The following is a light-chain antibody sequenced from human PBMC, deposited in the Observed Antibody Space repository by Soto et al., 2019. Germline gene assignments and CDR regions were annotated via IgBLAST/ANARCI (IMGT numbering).Light chain of an antibody. CDR3: LLYHAGGRA. CDR2: STI. J-gene: IGLJ2*01. V-gene: IGLV7-43*01. CDR1: TGAVTTAYY. Sequence: QTVVTQEPSLTVSPGGTVTLTWASSTGAVTTAYYPSWFQQKPGQAPRSLIYSTIHKHSWTPARFSGSLLGGKAALTLSGVQPEDEADYYCLLYHAGGRAFGGGTKLTVL.